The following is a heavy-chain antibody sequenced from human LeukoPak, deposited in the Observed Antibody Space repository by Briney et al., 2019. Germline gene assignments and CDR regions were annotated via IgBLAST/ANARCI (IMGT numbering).Heavy chain of an antibody. CDR3: ARALLRDSSSDY. J-gene: IGHJ4*02. CDR1: GYAFSNFG. Sequence: ASVKVSCKASGYAFSNFGISWVRQAPGQGLEWMGWISAYNGNTNYAQKLQGRVTMTTDTSTSTAYMELRSLRSDDTAVYYCARALLRDSSSDYWGQGTLVTVSS. CDR2: ISAYNGNT. D-gene: IGHD6-6*01. V-gene: IGHV1-18*01.